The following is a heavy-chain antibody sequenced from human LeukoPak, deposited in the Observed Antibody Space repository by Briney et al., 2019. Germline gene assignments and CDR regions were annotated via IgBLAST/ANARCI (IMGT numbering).Heavy chain of an antibody. J-gene: IGHJ5*02. CDR2: ISDSGYST. CDR3: ARVGLGYDSSGYYYGSNWFDP. Sequence: PGGSLRLSCAASGFTFNSYTMSWVRQAPGKGLEWVSAISDSGYSTYYADSAKGRFTISRDRSKNTVHLQMNGLRADDTAVYYCARVGLGYDSSGYYYGSNWFDPWGQGTLVTVSS. V-gene: IGHV3-23*01. CDR1: GFTFNSYT. D-gene: IGHD3-22*01.